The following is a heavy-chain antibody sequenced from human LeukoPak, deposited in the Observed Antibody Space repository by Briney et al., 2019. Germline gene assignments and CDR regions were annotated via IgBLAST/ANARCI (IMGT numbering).Heavy chain of an antibody. CDR2: IYYSGST. Sequence: SETLSLTCTVSGGSISSYYWGWIRQPPGKGLEWIGYIYYSGSTNYNPSLKSRVTISVDTSKNQFSLKLSSVTAADTAVYYCARERARGYPLGYYGMDVWGQGTTVTVSS. D-gene: IGHD5-18*01. CDR3: ARERARGYPLGYYGMDV. J-gene: IGHJ6*02. V-gene: IGHV4-59*01. CDR1: GGSISSYY.